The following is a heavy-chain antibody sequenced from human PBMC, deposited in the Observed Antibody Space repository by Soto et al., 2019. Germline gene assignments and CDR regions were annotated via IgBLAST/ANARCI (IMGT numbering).Heavy chain of an antibody. CDR3: ARESEGAGRNNWFDP. CDR2: IHYSGGT. Sequence: QVQLQESGPGLVKPSETLSLTCTVYGGSVTSHYWSWIRQPPGKGLEWIGFIHYSGGTKYNPSLESRVTLSVDPSQNQLSLRRKAVTAADTAVYYWARESEGAGRNNWFDPRGLGTLVTVSA. CDR1: GGSVTSHY. V-gene: IGHV4-59*02. J-gene: IGHJ5*02. D-gene: IGHD1-26*01.